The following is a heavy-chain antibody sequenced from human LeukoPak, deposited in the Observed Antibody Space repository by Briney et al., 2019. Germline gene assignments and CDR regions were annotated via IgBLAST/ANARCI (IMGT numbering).Heavy chain of an antibody. D-gene: IGHD4/OR15-4a*01. J-gene: IGHJ5*02. CDR3: ERDYGA. V-gene: IGHV3-74*03. CDR1: GFTFSRYW. CDR2: INSDGSAT. Sequence: SGGSLRLSCEASGFTFSRYWMHWVRQAPGKGLMWVSCINSDGSATTYADFVKGRFTISRDNAKNTVYLQMNSLRVDDTAIYYCERDYGAWGQGTLVTVSP.